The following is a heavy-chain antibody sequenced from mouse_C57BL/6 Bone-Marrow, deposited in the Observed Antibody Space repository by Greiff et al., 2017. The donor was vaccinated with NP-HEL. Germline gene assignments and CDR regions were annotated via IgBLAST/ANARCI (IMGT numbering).Heavy chain of an antibody. CDR3: ARPLYYYGSSGWYFDV. CDR2: INPSTGGT. V-gene: IGHV1-42*01. Sequence: EVQLQQSGPELVKPGASVKISCKASGYSFTGYYMNWVKQSPEKSLEWIGEINPSTGGTTYNQKFKAKATLTVDKSSSTAYMQLKSLTSEDSAVYYCARPLYYYGSSGWYFDVWGTGTTVTVSS. D-gene: IGHD1-1*01. J-gene: IGHJ1*03. CDR1: GYSFTGYY.